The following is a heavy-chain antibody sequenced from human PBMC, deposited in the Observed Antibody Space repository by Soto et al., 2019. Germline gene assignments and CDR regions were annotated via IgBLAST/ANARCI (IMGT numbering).Heavy chain of an antibody. J-gene: IGHJ6*02. CDR1: GGSFSGYY. CDR3: ARGGRVVRGDYYYYGTDV. CDR2: INHSGST. D-gene: IGHD3-10*01. Sequence: PSQTLSLTCVVYGGSFSGYYWSWIRQPPGKRLEWIGEINHSGSTNYNPSLKSRVTISVDTSKNQFSLKLSSVTAADTAVYYCARGGRVVRGDYYYYGTDVWGQGTTVTISS. V-gene: IGHV4-34*01.